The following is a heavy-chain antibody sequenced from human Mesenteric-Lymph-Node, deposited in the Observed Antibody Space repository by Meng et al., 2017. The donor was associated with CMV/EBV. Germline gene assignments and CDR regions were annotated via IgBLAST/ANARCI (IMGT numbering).Heavy chain of an antibody. V-gene: IGHV3-30*02. J-gene: IGHJ6*02. CDR3: AKDLDPGHYYYGMDV. Sequence: GESLKISCVASGITFNSYGMHWVRQAPDKGLEWVAFIRHDGSDNYYADSVKGRFTLSRDNSKNTLYLQMDSLRAEDTAVYYCAKDLDPGHYYYGMDVWGQGTTVTVSS. CDR1: GITFNSYG. CDR2: IRHDGSDN.